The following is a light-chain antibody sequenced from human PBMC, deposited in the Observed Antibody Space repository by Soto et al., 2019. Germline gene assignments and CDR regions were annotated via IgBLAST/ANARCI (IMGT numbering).Light chain of an antibody. Sequence: GMKKSVATLSVSQGERATLSCRASQSVSSNLAWYQQKPGQAPRLLIYGASTRATGIPARFSGSGSGTDFTLTISSLEPEDFAIYYSKHRRDLPITSAQLTRPAI. J-gene: IGKJ5*01. CDR1: QSVSSN. CDR2: GAS. CDR3: KHRRDLPIT. V-gene: IGKV3-15*01.